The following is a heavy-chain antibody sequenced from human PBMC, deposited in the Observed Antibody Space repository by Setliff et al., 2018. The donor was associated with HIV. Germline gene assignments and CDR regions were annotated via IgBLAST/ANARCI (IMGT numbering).Heavy chain of an antibody. CDR3: ARSFPYYYESGGLYAMDV. CDR2: ISWSGGGT. J-gene: IGHJ6*02. D-gene: IGHD3-22*01. Sequence: PGGSLRLSCAASGFTFEDYGMSWVRQVPGKGLEWVSGISWSGGGTGYAASVKGRFTISRDDAKNSLYLQMSSLRVEGTALYFCARSFPYYYESGGLYAMDVWGRGTTVTVSS. CDR1: GFTFEDYG. V-gene: IGHV3-20*04.